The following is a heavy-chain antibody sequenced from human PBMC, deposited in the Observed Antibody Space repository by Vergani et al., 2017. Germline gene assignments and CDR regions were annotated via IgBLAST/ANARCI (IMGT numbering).Heavy chain of an antibody. Sequence: EVQLVESGGGLVKPGGSLRLSCAASGFSFSSYSMNWVRQAPGKGLEWVASISGSSSYVFYRDSAEGRFTITRDNAKNSLYLQMNSLRAEDTAVYYCARDLPHYYYYGMYVWGQGTTVTVSS. CDR2: ISGSSSYV. CDR1: GFSFSSYS. J-gene: IGHJ6*02. V-gene: IGHV3-21*02. CDR3: ARDLPHYYYYGMYV.